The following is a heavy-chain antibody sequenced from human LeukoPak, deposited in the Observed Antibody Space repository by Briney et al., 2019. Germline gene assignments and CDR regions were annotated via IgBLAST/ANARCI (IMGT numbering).Heavy chain of an antibody. J-gene: IGHJ6*03. D-gene: IGHD1-26*01. Sequence: EPGGSLRLSCAASGFTFSSYWMSWVRQAPGKGLEWVANIKQDGSEKYYVDSVKGRFTISRDNAKNSLYLQMNSLRAEDTAVYYCARAGGGSYYYYYYMDVWGKGTTVTVSS. CDR1: GFTFSSYW. CDR3: ARAGGGSYYYYYYMDV. CDR2: IKQDGSEK. V-gene: IGHV3-7*01.